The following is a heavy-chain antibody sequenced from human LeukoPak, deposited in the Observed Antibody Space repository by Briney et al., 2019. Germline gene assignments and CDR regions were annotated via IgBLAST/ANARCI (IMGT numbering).Heavy chain of an antibody. V-gene: IGHV1-2*04. CDR3: ARGGRYSWNANPNWFDP. CDR2: INPNSGGT. J-gene: IGHJ5*02. D-gene: IGHD1-1*01. CDR1: GYTFTGYY. Sequence: GASVKVSCKASGYTFTGYYMHWVRQAPGQGLEWMGWINPNSGGTNYAQKFQGWVTMTRDTSISTAYMELSRLRSDDTAVYYCARGGRYSWNANPNWFDPWGQGTLVTVSS.